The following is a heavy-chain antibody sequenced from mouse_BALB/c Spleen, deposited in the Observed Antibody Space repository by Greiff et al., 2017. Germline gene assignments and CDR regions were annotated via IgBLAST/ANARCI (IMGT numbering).Heavy chain of an antibody. D-gene: IGHD2-4*01. V-gene: IGHV1S137*01. Sequence: VQLQQSGAELVRPGVSVKISCKGSGYTFTDYAMHWVKQSHAKSLEWIGVISTYYGDASYNQKFKGKATMTVDKSSSTAYMELARLTSEDSAIYYCARYYDYDGGWFAYWGQGTLVTVSA. CDR3: ARYYDYDGGWFAY. J-gene: IGHJ3*01. CDR2: ISTYYGDA. CDR1: GYTFTDYA.